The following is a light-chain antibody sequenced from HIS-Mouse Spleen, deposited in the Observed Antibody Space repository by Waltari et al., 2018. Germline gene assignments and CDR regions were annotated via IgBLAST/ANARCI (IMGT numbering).Light chain of an antibody. Sequence: QPVLTQPPSASASLGASVTLTCTLSSGYSHYKVDWYPQRPGKGPRFVRRVGAGGIVGFKVDWIPDRFSVCGSGLNRYLTIKNVQEEDESDYHWGADHGSVCNCVQGFGGGTKLTVL. CDR1: SGYSHYK. CDR3: GADHGSVCNCVQG. J-gene: IGLJ2*01. V-gene: IGLV9-49*01. CDR2: VGAGGIVG.